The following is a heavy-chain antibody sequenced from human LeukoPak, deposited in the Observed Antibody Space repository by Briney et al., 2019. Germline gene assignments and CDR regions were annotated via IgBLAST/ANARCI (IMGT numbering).Heavy chain of an antibody. D-gene: IGHD6-19*01. J-gene: IGHJ4*02. Sequence: GGSLRLSCAASGFTFTNSAMTWVRQAPGKGLEWVSTVSGSGGNTYYADSVKGRFTISRDNSENTLYLQMNSLRAQDTVVYYCAKSLAVPGSPDYWGLGTLVTVSS. CDR2: VSGSGGNT. CDR3: AKSLAVPGSPDY. CDR1: GFTFTNSA. V-gene: IGHV3-23*01.